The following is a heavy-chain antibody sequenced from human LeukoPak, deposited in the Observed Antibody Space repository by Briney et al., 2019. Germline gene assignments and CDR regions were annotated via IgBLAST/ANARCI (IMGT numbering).Heavy chain of an antibody. D-gene: IGHD3-3*01. CDR1: GGSISPYF. CDR3: AREGVVKGYFDY. V-gene: IGHV4-59*01. J-gene: IGHJ4*02. Sequence: SETLSLTCTVSGGSISPYFWSWIRQPPGKGLEWIGYIYYRGSTNYNPSLKSRVTISLDTSKDQFSLKLSSVTAADTAVYYCAREGVVKGYFDYWGQGTLVTFSS. CDR2: IYYRGST.